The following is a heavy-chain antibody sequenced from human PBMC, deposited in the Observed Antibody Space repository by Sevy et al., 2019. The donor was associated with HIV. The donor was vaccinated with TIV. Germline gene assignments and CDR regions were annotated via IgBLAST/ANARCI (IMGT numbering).Heavy chain of an antibody. CDR2: IYYSGST. V-gene: IGHV4-39*01. CDR1: GGSISSSSYY. CDR3: ARPTVGYDFCSGYYKGYYGMDV. J-gene: IGHJ6*02. Sequence: SETLSLTCTVSGGSISSSSYYWGWMRQPPGKGLEWIGSIYYSGSTYYNPSLKSRVTISVDTSKNQFSLKLSSVTAADTAVYYCARPTVGYDFCSGYYKGYYGMDVWGQGTTVTVSS. D-gene: IGHD3-3*01.